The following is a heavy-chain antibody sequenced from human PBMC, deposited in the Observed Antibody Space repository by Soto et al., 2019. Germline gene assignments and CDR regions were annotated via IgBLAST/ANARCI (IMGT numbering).Heavy chain of an antibody. CDR1: GGSSINSSCL. J-gene: IGHJ5*02. V-gene: IGHV4-39*01. CDR2: IYYSGST. CDR3: ASHPRAFWFDP. Sequence: PSVILCLPCTVSGGSSINSSCLWGSISQPPGKGLEWMGSIYYSGSTYYNPSLKSRVTVSGDTSKNQFSLKLSSVTAAYTAVYYCASHPRAFWFDPCGQGTLGNVPS.